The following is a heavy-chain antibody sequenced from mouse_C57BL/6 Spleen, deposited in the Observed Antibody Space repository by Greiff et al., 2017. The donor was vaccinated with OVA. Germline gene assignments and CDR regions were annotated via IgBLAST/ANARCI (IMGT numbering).Heavy chain of an antibody. J-gene: IGHJ2*01. CDR1: GFSLTSYG. CDR3: AKNSYYGSSYFDY. CDR2: IWRGGST. Sequence: QVQLQQSGPGLVQPSQSLSITCTVSGFSLTSYGVHWVRQSPGKGLEWLGVIWRGGSTDYNAAFMSRLSITKDNSKSQVFFKMNSLQADDTAIYYCAKNSYYGSSYFDYWGQGTTLTVSS. V-gene: IGHV2-5*01. D-gene: IGHD1-1*01.